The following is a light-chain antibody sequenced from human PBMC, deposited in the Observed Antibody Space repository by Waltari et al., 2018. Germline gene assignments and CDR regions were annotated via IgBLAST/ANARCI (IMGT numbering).Light chain of an antibody. CDR2: YNN. CDR1: SSNIGAGYD. CDR3: QSYDSSVSAWV. V-gene: IGLV1-40*01. J-gene: IGLJ3*02. Sequence: QSVLTQPPSVSGAPGQSITISCTGSSSNIGAGYDVHWYQHLPGPAPKLLIYYNNNGPSGGPDRCSGVKVVTLASLAITGLQAEDEDDYYCQSYDSSVSAWVFGGGTKLTVV.